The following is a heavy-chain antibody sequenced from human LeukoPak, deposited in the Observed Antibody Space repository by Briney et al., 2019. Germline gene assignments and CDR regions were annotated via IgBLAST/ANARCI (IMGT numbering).Heavy chain of an antibody. CDR3: ARDGGGDYGDYPFDS. J-gene: IGHJ4*02. Sequence: SETLSLTCTVSGGSISSYYWSWIRQPPGKGLEWIGYIYYSGSTNYNPSLKRRVSISVDTSKNQFSLKLSSVTAADTAVYYCARDGGGDYGDYPFDSWGQGTLVTVSS. V-gene: IGHV4-59*01. CDR2: IYYSGST. D-gene: IGHD4-17*01. CDR1: GGSISSYY.